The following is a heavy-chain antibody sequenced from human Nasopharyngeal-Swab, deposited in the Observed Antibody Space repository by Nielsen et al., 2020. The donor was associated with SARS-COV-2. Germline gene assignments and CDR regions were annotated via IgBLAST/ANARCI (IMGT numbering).Heavy chain of an antibody. Sequence: SVKVSCKASGGTFSSYAISWVRQAPGQGLEWMGGIIPIFGTANYAQKFQGRVTITADESTSTAYMELSSLRSEDTAVYYCARGRVAVAGTLGYWGQGTLVTVSS. CDR2: IIPIFGTA. CDR1: GGTFSSYA. J-gene: IGHJ4*02. CDR3: ARGRVAVAGTLGY. D-gene: IGHD6-19*01. V-gene: IGHV1-69*13.